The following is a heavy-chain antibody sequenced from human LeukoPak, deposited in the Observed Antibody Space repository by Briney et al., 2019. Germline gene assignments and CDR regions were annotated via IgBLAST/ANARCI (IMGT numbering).Heavy chain of an antibody. CDR3: AREESDIVVVPAAPGGFDP. CDR1: GGSFSGYY. Sequence: SETLSLTCAVYGGSFSGYYWSWIRQPPGKGLEWIGEINHSGSTNYNPSLKSRVTTSVDTSKNQFSLKLSSVTAADTAVYYCAREESDIVVVPAAPGGFDPWGQGTLVTVSS. V-gene: IGHV4-34*01. J-gene: IGHJ5*02. D-gene: IGHD2-2*01. CDR2: INHSGST.